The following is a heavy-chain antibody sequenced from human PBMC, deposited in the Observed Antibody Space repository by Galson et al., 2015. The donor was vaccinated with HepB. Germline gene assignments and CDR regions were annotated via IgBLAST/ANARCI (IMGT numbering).Heavy chain of an antibody. CDR2: ISSSSSYI. CDR3: ARELVRGRITGNYYYYGMDV. V-gene: IGHV3-21*01. J-gene: IGHJ6*02. D-gene: IGHD2-8*02. CDR1: GFTFSSYS. Sequence: SLRLSCAASGFTFSSYSMNWVRQAPGKGLEWVSSISSSSSYIYYADSVKGRFTISRDNAKNSLYLQMNSLRAEDTAVYYCARELVRGRITGNYYYYGMDVWGQGTTVTVSS.